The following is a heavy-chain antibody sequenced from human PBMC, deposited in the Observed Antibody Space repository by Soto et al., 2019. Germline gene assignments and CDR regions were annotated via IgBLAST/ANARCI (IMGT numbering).Heavy chain of an antibody. J-gene: IGHJ4*02. CDR2: IWHDGKKI. Sequence: PGGSLRLSCVASGFTFSNYGMHWVRQVPGKGPEWVAVIWHDGKKIYYADSVKGRFTISRDNSKNTLYLQMSSLRVEDTAVYYCARGRSRNDDFFDSWGQGTLVTVSS. V-gene: IGHV3-33*01. CDR1: GFTFSNYG. D-gene: IGHD1-1*01. CDR3: ARGRSRNDDFFDS.